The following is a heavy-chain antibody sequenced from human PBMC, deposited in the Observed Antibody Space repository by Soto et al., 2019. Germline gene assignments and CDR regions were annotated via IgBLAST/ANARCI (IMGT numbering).Heavy chain of an antibody. CDR2: ISSDGNNK. Sequence: QVQLVESGGGVVQPGRSLRLSCAVSGFTFSSHAMHWVRQAPGKGLEWVALISSDGNNKYYSDSVKGRFTTSRDNSKNTMYLQMNNLRVEYTAVYYCARDDEGGSDCDLGYWGQGALVTVSS. CDR1: GFTFSSHA. D-gene: IGHD1-26*01. V-gene: IGHV3-30-3*01. J-gene: IGHJ4*02. CDR3: ARDDEGGSDCDLGY.